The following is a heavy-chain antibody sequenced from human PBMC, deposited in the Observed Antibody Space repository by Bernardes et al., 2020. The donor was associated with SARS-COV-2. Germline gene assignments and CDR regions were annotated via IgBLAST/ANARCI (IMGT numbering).Heavy chain of an antibody. D-gene: IGHD3-9*01. V-gene: IGHV3-15*01. J-gene: IGHJ4*01. CDR1: GFTFNNAW. CDR2: IKSKTDGGTT. Sequence: GGSLRLSCAASGFTFNNAWMSWVRQAPGKGLEWVGRIKSKTDGGTTDYAAPVKGRFTISRDDSKNTLYLQMDSLKTAETAVYYCTTDPWYDFLTGPGGYWGHGTLVTVSS. CDR3: TTDPWYDFLTGPGGY.